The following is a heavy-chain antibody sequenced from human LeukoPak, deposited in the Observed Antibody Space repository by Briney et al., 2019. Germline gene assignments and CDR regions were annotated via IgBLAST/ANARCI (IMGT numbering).Heavy chain of an antibody. Sequence: GGSPRLSCAASGFTFSSYAMHWVRQAPGKGLEWVAVISYDGSNKYYADSVKGRFTISRDNSKNTLYLQMNSLRAEDTAVYYCARDGGDFGVVIISWFDPWGQGTLVTVSS. J-gene: IGHJ5*02. CDR1: GFTFSSYA. CDR2: ISYDGSNK. D-gene: IGHD3-3*01. CDR3: ARDGGDFGVVIISWFDP. V-gene: IGHV3-30-3*01.